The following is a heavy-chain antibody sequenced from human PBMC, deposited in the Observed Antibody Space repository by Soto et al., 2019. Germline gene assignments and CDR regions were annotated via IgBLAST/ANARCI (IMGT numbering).Heavy chain of an antibody. Sequence: QVQLVQSGAEVKKPGASVKVSCKASGYTFTSYYMHWVRQAPGQGLEWMGIINPSGGSTSYAQKFQGRVTMTGYTSTSTVYMELSSLRSEDTAVYYCARVRRRGGSSSVLFYPWGQGTLVTVSS. CDR3: ARVRRRGGSSSVLFYP. D-gene: IGHD6-6*01. CDR2: INPSGGST. CDR1: GYTFTSYY. V-gene: IGHV1-46*03. J-gene: IGHJ5*02.